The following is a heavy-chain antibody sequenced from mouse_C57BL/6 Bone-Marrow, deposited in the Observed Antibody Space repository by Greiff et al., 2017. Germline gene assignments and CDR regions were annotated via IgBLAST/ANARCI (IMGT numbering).Heavy chain of an antibody. CDR1: GYSITSGYY. V-gene: IGHV3-6*01. Sequence: VQLKESGPGLVKPSQSLSLTCSVTGYSITSGYYWNWIRQFPGNKLEWMGYISYDGSNNYNPSLKNRISITRDTSKNQFFLKLNSVTTEDTATYYCARRYSNYSYFDYWGQGTTLTVSS. CDR3: ARRYSNYSYFDY. CDR2: ISYDGSN. D-gene: IGHD2-5*01. J-gene: IGHJ2*01.